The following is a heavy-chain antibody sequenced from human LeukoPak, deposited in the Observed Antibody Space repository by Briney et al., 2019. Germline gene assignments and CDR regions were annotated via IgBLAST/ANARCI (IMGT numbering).Heavy chain of an antibody. Sequence: SETLSLTCAVSGGSISSGGYYRSWIRQHPGKGLEWIGYIYYSGSTYYNPSLKSRVTISVDTSKNQFSLKLSSVTAADTAVYYCASKQWLVRGYGMDVWGQGTTVTVSS. D-gene: IGHD6-19*01. CDR3: ASKQWLVRGYGMDV. CDR1: GGSISSGGYY. J-gene: IGHJ6*02. CDR2: IYYSGST. V-gene: IGHV4-31*11.